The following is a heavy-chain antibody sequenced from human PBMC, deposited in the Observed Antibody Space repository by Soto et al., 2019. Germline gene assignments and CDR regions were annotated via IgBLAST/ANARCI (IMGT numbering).Heavy chain of an antibody. D-gene: IGHD1-1*01. CDR1: GYTFTSYD. CDR3: ARERTGTTSMDV. Sequence: QVQLVQSGAEVKKPGASVKVSCKASGYTFTSYDINWVRQATGQGLEWMGWMNPNSGNTGYAQKFRGRVTMTTNTSISTAYMELSSLRSEDTAVYYCARERTGTTSMDVWGQGTRVTVSS. CDR2: MNPNSGNT. V-gene: IGHV1-8*01. J-gene: IGHJ6*02.